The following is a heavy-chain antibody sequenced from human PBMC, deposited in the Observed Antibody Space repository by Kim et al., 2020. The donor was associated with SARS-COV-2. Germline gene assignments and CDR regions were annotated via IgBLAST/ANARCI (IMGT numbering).Heavy chain of an antibody. V-gene: IGHV3-23*01. J-gene: IGHJ6*02. Sequence: KGRFTISEDNSKNTLYLQMNSLRAEDTAVYYCAKDRHYYGSGSYYKDGMDVWGQGTTVTVSS. D-gene: IGHD3-10*01. CDR3: AKDRHYYGSGSYYKDGMDV.